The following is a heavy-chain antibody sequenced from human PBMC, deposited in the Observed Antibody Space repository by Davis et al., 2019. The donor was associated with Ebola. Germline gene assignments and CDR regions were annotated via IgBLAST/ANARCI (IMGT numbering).Heavy chain of an antibody. V-gene: IGHV4-34*01. Sequence: ESPKIPRAVYGGSFRGFYCSWFRQPPGKGLEWIGEINHSGSTNYNPSLKSRVTISVDTCKNQFSLKLSSVTAADTAVYYCASAGGAYYPCCYTDAWGKGTAVTV. CDR3: ASAGGAYYPCCYTDA. CDR2: INHSGST. CDR1: GGSFRGFY. D-gene: IGHD3-16*01. J-gene: IGHJ6*03.